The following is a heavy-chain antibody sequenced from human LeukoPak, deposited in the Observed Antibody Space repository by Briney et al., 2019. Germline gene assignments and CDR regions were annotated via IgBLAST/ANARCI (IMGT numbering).Heavy chain of an antibody. J-gene: IGHJ4*02. Sequence: GASVKVSCKASGYTFTGYYMHWVRQAPGQGLEWMGWINPNSGGTNYAQKFQGRVTMTRDTSISTAYMELSRLRSDDTAVYYCARDLQFAGHTVTTNHPMGYWGQGTLVTVSS. D-gene: IGHD4-17*01. CDR3: ARDLQFAGHTVTTNHPMGY. CDR1: GYTFTGYY. CDR2: INPNSGGT. V-gene: IGHV1-2*02.